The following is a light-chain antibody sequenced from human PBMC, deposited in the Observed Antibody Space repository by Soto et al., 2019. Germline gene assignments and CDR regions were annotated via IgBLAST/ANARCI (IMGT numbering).Light chain of an antibody. CDR2: GAS. CDR3: QQYQSLT. J-gene: IGKJ4*01. Sequence: IVLTQSPAVLALSPGDRATLSCRASQSVSSSYVAWYQHKPGQAPRLLIHGASSRVTGIPDRFSGSGSGTDFTLTITRLEPEDFAVYYCQQYQSLTFGGGTKV. CDR1: QSVSSSY. V-gene: IGKV3-20*01.